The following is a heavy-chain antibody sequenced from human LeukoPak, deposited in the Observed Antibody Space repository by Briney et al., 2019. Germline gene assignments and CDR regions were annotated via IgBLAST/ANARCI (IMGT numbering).Heavy chain of an antibody. V-gene: IGHV3-30*03. D-gene: IGHD1-26*01. J-gene: IGHJ3*02. Sequence: GGSLRVSCAATGLSVSSNFMSWVRQAPGKGMEWVAVISYDGSNKYYADSVKGRFTISRDNSKNTLYLQMNSLRAEDTAMYYCAIRLENSGSYYAFDIWGQGTMVTVSS. CDR3: AIRLENSGSYYAFDI. CDR2: ISYDGSNK. CDR1: GLSVSSNF.